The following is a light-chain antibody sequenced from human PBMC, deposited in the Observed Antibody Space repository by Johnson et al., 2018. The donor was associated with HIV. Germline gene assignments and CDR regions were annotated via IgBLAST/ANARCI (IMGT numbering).Light chain of an antibody. J-gene: IGLJ1*01. V-gene: IGLV1-51*02. CDR2: ENN. CDR1: SNIGNNY. Sequence: SNIGNNYVSWYQQLPGTAPKLLICENNKRPSGIPDRFSGSKSGTSATLGITGLQTGDEADYYCGTWDSSLSAYVFGTGTKVTAL. CDR3: GTWDSSLSAYV.